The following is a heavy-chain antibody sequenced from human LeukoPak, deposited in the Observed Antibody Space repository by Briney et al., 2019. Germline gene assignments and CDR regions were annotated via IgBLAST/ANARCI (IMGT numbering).Heavy chain of an antibody. CDR3: ARGNAHAFDI. V-gene: IGHV3-74*01. CDR1: GFTFSNYC. J-gene: IGHJ3*02. D-gene: IGHD1-1*01. CDR2: IHSDGSST. Sequence: GGSLRLSCAASGFTFSNYCMHWVRQAPGKGLVWVSRIHSDGSSTTSADSVKGRFTISRDNAENTLYLQMNSLRAEDTAVYFCARGNAHAFDIWGQGTMVTVSS.